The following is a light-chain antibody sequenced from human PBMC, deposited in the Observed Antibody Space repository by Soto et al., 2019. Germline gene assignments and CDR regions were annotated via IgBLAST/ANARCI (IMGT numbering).Light chain of an antibody. CDR1: QSVGRS. J-gene: IGKJ4*02. V-gene: IGKV3-15*01. Sequence: IVMTQSPATLSVSPGERATLSCRASQSVGRSLAWYQQKPGQAPRLLIYGTSDRATGITATFSGSGSGTEFTLTISSLQSEDFGIYYCQQYDNWPSVTFGGGTKVEIK. CDR3: QQYDNWPSVT. CDR2: GTS.